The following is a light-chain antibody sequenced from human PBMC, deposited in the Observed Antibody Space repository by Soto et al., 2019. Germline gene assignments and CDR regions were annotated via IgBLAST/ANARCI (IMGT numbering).Light chain of an antibody. CDR3: QQTYSAPPT. J-gene: IGKJ1*01. Sequence: DIQMTQSPPSLSASVGDRVTITCRASQIISTYLNWYQQRAGLAPRLLIYAASSLQSGVPPRFSGSGSGTDFTLTISSLQPEDFATYFCQQTYSAPPTFGQGTKVDIK. CDR1: QIISTY. V-gene: IGKV1-39*01. CDR2: AAS.